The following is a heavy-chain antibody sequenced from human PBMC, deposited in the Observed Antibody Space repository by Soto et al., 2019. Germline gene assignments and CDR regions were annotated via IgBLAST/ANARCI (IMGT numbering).Heavy chain of an antibody. J-gene: IGHJ3*01. V-gene: IGHV3-23*01. Sequence: EMQLLESGGGLQQPGGSLRLSCAASGFTFNNFAMGWVRQAPGKGLAWISAVTGRSRNTYYADSVKGRFTISRNNFENTVYLQMDGLRVEDTAVYYCAKMTLYGGNYRDAFDVGGRGTMVTVAS. CDR3: AKMTLYGGNYRDAFDV. D-gene: IGHD1-26*01. CDR1: GFTFNNFA. CDR2: VTGRSRNT.